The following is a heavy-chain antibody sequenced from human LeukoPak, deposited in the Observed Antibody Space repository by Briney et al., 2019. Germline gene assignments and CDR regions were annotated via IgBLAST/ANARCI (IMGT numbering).Heavy chain of an antibody. Sequence: GGSLRLSCAASGFTFSSYAMSWVRQAPGKGLEWVSAMSGSGGSTYYADSVKGRFTISRDNSKNTLYLQMNSLRAEDTAVYYCAKGLFGELGFDYWGQGTLVTVSS. CDR2: MSGSGGST. CDR3: AKGLFGELGFDY. CDR1: GFTFSSYA. J-gene: IGHJ4*02. D-gene: IGHD3-10*01. V-gene: IGHV3-23*01.